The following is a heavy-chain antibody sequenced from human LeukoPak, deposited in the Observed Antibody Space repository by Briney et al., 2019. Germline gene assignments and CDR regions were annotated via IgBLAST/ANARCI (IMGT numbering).Heavy chain of an antibody. CDR2: IYTRGST. CDR3: ARAGGTSGGWYVLDY. J-gene: IGHJ4*02. CDR1: GGSINNYY. D-gene: IGHD6-19*01. Sequence: SETLSLTCTVSGGSINNYYWSWIRQPAGKGLEWIGRIYTRGSTNYNPSLKSRVTMSVDTSKNQFSLKLSSVTAADTAVYYCARAGGTSGGWYVLDYWGQGTLVTVSS. V-gene: IGHV4-4*07.